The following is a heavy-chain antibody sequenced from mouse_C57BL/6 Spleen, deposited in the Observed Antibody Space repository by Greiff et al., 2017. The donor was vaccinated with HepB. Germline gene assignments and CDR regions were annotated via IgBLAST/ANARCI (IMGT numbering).Heavy chain of an antibody. J-gene: IGHJ3*01. V-gene: IGHV3-1*01. CDR3: ARDGGYYGYDEGWFAY. D-gene: IGHD2-2*01. Sequence: EVKLMESGPGMVKPSQSLSLTCTVTGYSITSGYDWHWIRHFPGNKLEWMGYISYSGSTNYNPSLKSRISITHDTSKNHFFLKLNSVTTEDTATYYCARDGGYYGYDEGWFAYWGQGTLVTVSA. CDR2: ISYSGST. CDR1: GYSITSGYD.